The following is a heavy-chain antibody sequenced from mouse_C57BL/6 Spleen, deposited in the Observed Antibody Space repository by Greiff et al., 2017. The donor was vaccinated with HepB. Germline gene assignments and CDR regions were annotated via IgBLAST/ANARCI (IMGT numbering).Heavy chain of an antibody. J-gene: IGHJ2*01. D-gene: IGHD2-2*01. V-gene: IGHV1-52*01. CDR2: IDPSDSET. Sequence: QVQLQQPGAELVRPGSSVKLSCKASGYTFTSYWMHWVKQRPIQGLEWIGNIDPSDSETHYNQKFKDKATLTVDKSSITAYMHLSSLTSEDSAVYYCASGNGYGLFDYWGQGTTLTVSS. CDR1: GYTFTSYW. CDR3: ASGNGYGLFDY.